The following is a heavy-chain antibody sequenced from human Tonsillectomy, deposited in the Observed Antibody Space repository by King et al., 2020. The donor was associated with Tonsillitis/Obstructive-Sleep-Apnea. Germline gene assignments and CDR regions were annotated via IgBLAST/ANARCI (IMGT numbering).Heavy chain of an antibody. V-gene: IGHV1-58*01. J-gene: IGHJ4*02. D-gene: IGHD5-18*01. Sequence: LQLVQSGPEVKKPGTSVKVSCKASGFTFTSSAVQWVQQARGQRLEWIGWIVVGSGNTNYAQKFQERVTITRDMSTSTAYMELSSLRSEDTAVYYCAAGYNKEEFDYWGQGTLVTVSS. CDR1: GFTFTSSA. CDR3: AAGYNKEEFDY. CDR2: IVVGSGNT.